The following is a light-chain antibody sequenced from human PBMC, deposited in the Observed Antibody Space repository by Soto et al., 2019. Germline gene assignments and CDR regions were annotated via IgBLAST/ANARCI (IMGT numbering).Light chain of an antibody. CDR2: DVS. V-gene: IGLV2-14*01. J-gene: IGLJ1*01. CDR1: NSDVGGYNY. CDR3: SSYTSSSTLGYV. Sequence: LTQTASVSRSPGQSVTVSCTGTNSDVGGYNYVSWYQQHPGKAPKLMIYDVSNRPSGVSNRFSGSKSGNTASLTISGLQAEDEADYYCSSYTSSSTLGYVFGTGTKVTVL.